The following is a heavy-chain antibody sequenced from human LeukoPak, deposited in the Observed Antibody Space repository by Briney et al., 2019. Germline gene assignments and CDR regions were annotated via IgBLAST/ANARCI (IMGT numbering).Heavy chain of an antibody. D-gene: IGHD6-13*01. CDR2: IYYSGST. Sequence: SETLSLTCAVYGGSFSGYYWSWTRQPPGKGLEWIGYIYYSGSTNYNPSLKSRVTISVDTSKNQFSLKLSSVTAADTAVYYCARWGPDSSWGLDYWGQGTLVTVSS. V-gene: IGHV4-59*01. J-gene: IGHJ4*02. CDR3: ARWGPDSSWGLDY. CDR1: GGSFSGYY.